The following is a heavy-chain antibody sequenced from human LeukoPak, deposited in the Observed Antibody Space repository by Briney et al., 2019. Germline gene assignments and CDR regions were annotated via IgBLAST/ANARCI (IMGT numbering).Heavy chain of an antibody. CDR3: ARGGDEGNWVYYFDY. Sequence: SETLSLTCTVSGGSISRYYWSWIRQPPGKGLEWIGYIYYSGNTNYNPSLKSRVTISVDTSKNQFSLRLSSVTAADTAVHYCARGGDEGNWVYYFDYWGQGTLVTVSS. D-gene: IGHD1-1*01. V-gene: IGHV4-59*01. CDR2: IYYSGNT. J-gene: IGHJ4*02. CDR1: GGSISRYY.